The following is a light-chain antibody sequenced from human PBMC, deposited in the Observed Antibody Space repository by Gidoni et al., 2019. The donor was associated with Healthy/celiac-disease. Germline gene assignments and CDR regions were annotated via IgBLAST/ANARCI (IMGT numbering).Light chain of an antibody. V-gene: IGKV1-39*01. CDR1: QSISSY. J-gene: IGKJ1*01. CDR3: QQSYSTPHVT. CDR2: AAA. Sequence: DIQMTQSPSSLSASVGDRVTITYRASQSISSYLNWYQQKPGKAPKLLLYAAASLQSGVPSRYSGSGSWADFTLTISSLLPEDYSTDYCQQSYSTPHVTFXPXTKVEIK.